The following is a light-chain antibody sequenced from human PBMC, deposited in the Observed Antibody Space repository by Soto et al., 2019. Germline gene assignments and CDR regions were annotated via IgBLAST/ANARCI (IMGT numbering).Light chain of an antibody. V-gene: IGKV3-15*01. J-gene: IGKJ3*01. CDR2: GAS. CDR1: QSVSNY. Sequence: EIVMTQSPATLSVSPGERATLSCWASQSVSNYLAWYQQKPGQAPRLLMYGASTRAIGIPARFSGSGSGTEFTLTISSLQSEDFAVYYCQHYNNWPSFTFGPGTKVDIK. CDR3: QHYNNWPSFT.